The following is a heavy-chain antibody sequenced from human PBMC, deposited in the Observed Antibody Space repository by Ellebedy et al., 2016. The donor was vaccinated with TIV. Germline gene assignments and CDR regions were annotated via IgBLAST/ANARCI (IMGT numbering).Heavy chain of an antibody. CDR3: ARYCNSTTCSNWFDP. J-gene: IGHJ5*02. Sequence: AASVKVSCKTSGYTFTSYGISWVRHAPGQGLEWMGWISAYNGNTNYAQMLQGRVTMTTDTFTSTAYMKMRSLRSDDTAENYCARYCNSTTCSNWFDPWGQGTLVTVSS. V-gene: IGHV1-18*04. CDR2: ISAYNGNT. CDR1: GYTFTSYG. D-gene: IGHD2/OR15-2a*01.